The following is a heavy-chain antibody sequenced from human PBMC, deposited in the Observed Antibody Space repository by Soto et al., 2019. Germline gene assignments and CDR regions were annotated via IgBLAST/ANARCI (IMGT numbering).Heavy chain of an antibody. CDR2: IWYDGSNK. Sequence: GGSLRLSCAASRFSFPNYAMHWVRQAQGKGLEWVAVIWYDGSNKYYADSVKGRFTISKDNSQTTVYLQMNSLRAEDSAVYYCTRDPYGGSRYYFDSWGQGTLVTVPS. D-gene: IGHD1-26*01. CDR3: TRDPYGGSRYYFDS. CDR1: RFSFPNYA. V-gene: IGHV3-33*01. J-gene: IGHJ4*02.